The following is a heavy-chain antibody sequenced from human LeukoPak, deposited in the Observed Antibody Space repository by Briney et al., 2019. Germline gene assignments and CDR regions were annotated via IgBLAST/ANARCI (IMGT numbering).Heavy chain of an antibody. D-gene: IGHD6-13*01. V-gene: IGHV3-53*01. J-gene: IGHJ4*02. CDR1: GFSVSSNY. CDR3: ARGDRAASAFDS. Sequence: GGSLRLSCAASGFSVSSNYMNWVRQAPGKGLEWVSVIYSGGTTYYTESVKARFTISRDNSKNTLYLQTNSLRAEDTAVYYCARGDRAASAFDSWGQGTLVSVSS. CDR2: IYSGGTT.